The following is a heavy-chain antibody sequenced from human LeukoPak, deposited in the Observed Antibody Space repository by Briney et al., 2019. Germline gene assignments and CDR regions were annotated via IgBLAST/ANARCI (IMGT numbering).Heavy chain of an antibody. CDR1: GFTFSSYS. V-gene: IGHV3-48*04. CDR3: ASFVGVTAIIDY. D-gene: IGHD2-21*02. Sequence: GGSLRLSCAASGFTFSSYSMNWVRQAPGKGLEWVSYISSSSTIYYTDSVKGRFTISRDNAKNSLYLQMNSLRAEDTAVHYCASFVGVTAIIDYWGQGTLVTVSS. J-gene: IGHJ4*02. CDR2: ISSSSTI.